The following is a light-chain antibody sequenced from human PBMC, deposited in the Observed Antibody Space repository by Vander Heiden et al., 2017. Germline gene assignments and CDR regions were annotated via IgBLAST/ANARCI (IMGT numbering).Light chain of an antibody. CDR2: SKG. J-gene: IGLJ2*01. CDR3: AAWDDNLSVV. V-gene: IGLV1-47*02. Sequence: QSVLTQPPSASGTPGQRVTISCSGSSSNIGLNYGYGYQLLPGAAPKLLIYSKGQPPSGVPVRFSGSKSGTSASLTISGLRSEDEADYYWAAWDDNLSVVFGGGTKLTVL. CDR1: SSNIGLNY.